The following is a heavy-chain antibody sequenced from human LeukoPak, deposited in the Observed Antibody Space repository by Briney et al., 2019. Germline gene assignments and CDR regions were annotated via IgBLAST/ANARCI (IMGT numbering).Heavy chain of an antibody. V-gene: IGHV3-53*01. CDR3: ARVLRYCSGGNCYSGGLGYMDV. Sequence: GGSLRRSCAASGFTVSRNYMSRVRQAPGTGLEWVAVIYSTYSTYYSDSLKGRFTISRDNAKNSLFLQMNSLRAEDTAVYYCARVLRYCSGGNCYSGGLGYMDVWGKGTTVTISS. J-gene: IGHJ6*03. CDR2: IYSTYST. CDR1: GFTVSRNY. D-gene: IGHD2-15*01.